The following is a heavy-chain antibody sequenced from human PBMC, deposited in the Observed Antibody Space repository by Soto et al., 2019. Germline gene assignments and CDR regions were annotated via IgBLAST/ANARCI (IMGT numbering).Heavy chain of an antibody. CDR3: AKDTGRRGYYPTLDY. V-gene: IGHV3-23*01. D-gene: IGHD3-22*01. CDR1: GFTFSSYA. CDR2: ISGSGGST. J-gene: IGHJ4*02. Sequence: EVQLLESGGGLVQPGGSLRLSCAASGFTFSSYAMSWVRQAPGKGLEWVSAISGSGGSTYYADSVKGRFTSSRDNSKNTLNLQMNSLRAEDTAVYYCAKDTGRRGYYPTLDYWGQGTLVTVSS.